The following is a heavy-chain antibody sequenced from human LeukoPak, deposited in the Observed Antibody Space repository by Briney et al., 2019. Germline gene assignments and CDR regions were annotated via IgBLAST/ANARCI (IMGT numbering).Heavy chain of an antibody. CDR3: ARMLGGAGDY. V-gene: IGHV3-7*02. J-gene: IGHJ4*02. Sequence: GVSLRLSCAASGFIFSDYWMDWVRQAPGKGPEWVANIEQDGSEEYYVDSVKGRFTISRDNARNSLYLQMNSLRAEDTAVYYCARMLGGAGDYWGQGTLVTVSS. CDR2: IEQDGSEE. D-gene: IGHD3-16*01. CDR1: GFIFSDYW.